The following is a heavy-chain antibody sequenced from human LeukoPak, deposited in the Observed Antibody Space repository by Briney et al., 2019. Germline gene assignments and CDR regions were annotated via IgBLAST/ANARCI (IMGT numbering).Heavy chain of an antibody. CDR2: ISGSGGST. J-gene: IGHJ4*02. Sequence: PGGSLRLSCAASGFTFSSYAMSWVRQAPGKGLEWVSAISGSGGSTYYADSVKGRFTISRDNSKNTLYLQMNSLRAEDTAVYYCAKEEGYYDSSGYYYFDYWGQGTLVTVSS. CDR3: AKEEGYYDSSGYYYFDY. D-gene: IGHD3-22*01. CDR1: GFTFSSYA. V-gene: IGHV3-23*01.